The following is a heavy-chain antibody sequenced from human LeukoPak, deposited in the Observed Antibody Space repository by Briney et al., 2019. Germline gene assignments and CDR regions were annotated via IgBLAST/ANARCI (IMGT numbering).Heavy chain of an antibody. D-gene: IGHD1-20*01. CDR2: MNPNSGNT. Sequence: GASVKVSCKASGYTFTSYDINWVRQATGQGLEWMGWMNPNSGNTGYAQKFQGRVTMTRNTSISTAYMELSSLRSEDTAVYYCARGSEITGTTDYWGQGTLVTVSS. V-gene: IGHV1-8*01. CDR1: GYTFTSYD. J-gene: IGHJ4*02. CDR3: ARGSEITGTTDY.